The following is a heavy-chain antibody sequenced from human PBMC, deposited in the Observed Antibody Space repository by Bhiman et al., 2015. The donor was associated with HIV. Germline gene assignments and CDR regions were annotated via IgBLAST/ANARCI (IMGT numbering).Heavy chain of an antibody. CDR3: ARDLSYTHGVGHSSGYSGWFDP. Sequence: EVQLVESGGGLVQPGGSLRLSCAASGFTFSSYWMSWVRQAPGKGLEWVANIKQDGSEKYYVDSVKGRFTISRDNAKNSLYLQMNSLRAEDTAVYYCARDLSYTHGVGHSSGYSGWFDPWGQGTLVTVSS. CDR2: IKQDGSEK. CDR1: GFTFSSYW. V-gene: IGHV3-7*05. D-gene: IGHD3-22*01. J-gene: IGHJ5*02.